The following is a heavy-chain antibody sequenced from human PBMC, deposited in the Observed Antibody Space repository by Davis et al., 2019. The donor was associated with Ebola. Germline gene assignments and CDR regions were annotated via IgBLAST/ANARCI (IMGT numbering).Heavy chain of an antibody. CDR3: TRGRFYNSPGAFDT. J-gene: IGHJ1*01. Sequence: MPSETLSLTCTVSGGTISNYYWTWIWQSPGKGLEWIGNGYYSGISTYNPSLKGRVTISVDTSNDQFFLRLRSVTATDTAVYYCTRGRFYNSPGAFDTWAQGTLVTVSS. CDR2: GYYSGIS. V-gene: IGHV4-59*01. D-gene: IGHD2/OR15-2a*01. CDR1: GGTISNYY.